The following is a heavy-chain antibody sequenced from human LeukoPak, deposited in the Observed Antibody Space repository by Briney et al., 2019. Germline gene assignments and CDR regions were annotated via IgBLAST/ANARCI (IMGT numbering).Heavy chain of an antibody. Sequence: SVKVSCKASGGTFSSYTISWVRQAPGQGLEWMGRIIPILGIANYAQKFQGRVTITADKSTSTANMELSSLRSEDTAVYYCASTYYYDSSGYYRYDYWGQGTLVTVSS. CDR1: GGTFSSYT. CDR3: ASTYYYDSSGYYRYDY. CDR2: IIPILGIA. J-gene: IGHJ4*02. D-gene: IGHD3-22*01. V-gene: IGHV1-69*02.